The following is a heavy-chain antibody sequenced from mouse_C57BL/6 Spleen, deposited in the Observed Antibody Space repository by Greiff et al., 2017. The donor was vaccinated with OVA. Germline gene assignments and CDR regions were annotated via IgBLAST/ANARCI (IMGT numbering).Heavy chain of an antibody. CDR3: AANWDSPWFAY. CDR1: GYAFTNYL. V-gene: IGHV1-54*01. CDR2: INPGSGGT. J-gene: IGHJ3*01. Sequence: VQLQQSGAELVRPGTSVKVSCKASGYAFTNYLIEWVKQRPGQGLEWIGVINPGSGGTNYNEKFKGKATLTADESSSTAYMQLSSLTSEDSAVYFCAANWDSPWFAYWGQGTLVTVSA. D-gene: IGHD4-1*01.